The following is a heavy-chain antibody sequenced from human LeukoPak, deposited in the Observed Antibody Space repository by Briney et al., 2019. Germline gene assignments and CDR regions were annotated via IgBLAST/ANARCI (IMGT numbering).Heavy chain of an antibody. CDR1: GFTFSSYA. CDR2: IYSGGST. D-gene: IGHD1-1*01. V-gene: IGHV3-53*01. Sequence: GGSLRLSCAASGFTFSSYAMNWVRQAPGKGLEWVSVIYSGGSTYYADPVKGRFTITRDNSKNTVYLQMNSLRAEDTAVYYCARDSETETGWYYYGMDVWGQGTTVTVSS. CDR3: ARDSETETGWYYYGMDV. J-gene: IGHJ6*02.